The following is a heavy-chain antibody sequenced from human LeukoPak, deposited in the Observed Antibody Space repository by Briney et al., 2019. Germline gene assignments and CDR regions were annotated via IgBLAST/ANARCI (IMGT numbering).Heavy chain of an antibody. J-gene: IGHJ2*01. D-gene: IGHD2-8*01. Sequence: ASVKVSCKASGYSFTNYGISWVRQAPGQGLEWMGWISAYNDNAHYAQGLEGRVTMTSETSTRTAYMELRSLRSDDTAVYYCARGFISRLYYFDLWGRGTLATVSS. CDR1: GYSFTNYG. V-gene: IGHV1-18*01. CDR2: ISAYNDNA. CDR3: ARGFISRLYYFDL.